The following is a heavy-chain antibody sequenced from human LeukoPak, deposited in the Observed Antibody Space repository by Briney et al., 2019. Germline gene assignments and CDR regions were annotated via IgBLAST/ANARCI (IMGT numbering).Heavy chain of an antibody. CDR2: ISYDGSNK. J-gene: IGHJ6*02. CDR1: GFTFSSYA. V-gene: IGHV3-30-3*01. Sequence: GGSLRLSCAASGFTFSSYAMRWVRQAPGKGLEWVAVISYDGSNKYYADSVKGRFTISRDNPKNTLYLQMNSLRAEDTAVYYCARDGSVVVVAANYYYYGMDVWGQGTTVTVSS. D-gene: IGHD2-15*01. CDR3: ARDGSVVVVAANYYYYGMDV.